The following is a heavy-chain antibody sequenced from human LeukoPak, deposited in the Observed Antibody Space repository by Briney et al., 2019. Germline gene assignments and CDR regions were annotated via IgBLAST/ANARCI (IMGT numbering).Heavy chain of an antibody. D-gene: IGHD6-13*01. J-gene: IGHJ4*02. CDR1: GFTFSSYV. Sequence: SGGSLRLSCAASGFTFSSYVMHWVRQAPGKGLEWVAIISYDGSNEYYADSVKGRFTISRDNSEDTLYLQMNSLRAEDTALYYCARDFNRYSSSWHSFDYWGQGTLVTVSS. CDR2: ISYDGSNE. CDR3: ARDFNRYSSSWHSFDY. V-gene: IGHV3-30*04.